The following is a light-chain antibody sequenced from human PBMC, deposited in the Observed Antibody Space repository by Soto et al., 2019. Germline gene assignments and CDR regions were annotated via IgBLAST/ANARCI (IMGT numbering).Light chain of an antibody. CDR3: QQSYSTPKT. CDR1: ESISSY. J-gene: IGKJ1*01. CDR2: AAS. V-gene: IGKV1-39*01. Sequence: DIQMTQSPSSLSASVGDRVTITCRASESISSYLNWYQQRPGKAPKLLIYAASNSQSEVPSRFSGSGSGTDFTLTISSLQPEDFATYYCQQSYSTPKTFGQGTKVEIQ.